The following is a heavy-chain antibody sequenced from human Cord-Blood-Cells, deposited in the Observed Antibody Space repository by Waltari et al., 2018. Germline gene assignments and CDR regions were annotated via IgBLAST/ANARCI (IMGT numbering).Heavy chain of an antibody. J-gene: IGHJ6*02. CDR1: GYTFTGYY. CDR3: ARGGAAGSYYYGMDV. CDR2: INPNSGGT. D-gene: IGHD6-13*01. Sequence: QVQLVQSGAEVKKPGASVKVSCKASGYTFTGYYMHRVRQAHGQGLEWMGWINPNSGGTNYAQKFQGWVTMTRDTSISTAYMELSRLRSDDTAVYYCARGGAAGSYYYGMDVWGQGTTVTVSS. V-gene: IGHV1-2*04.